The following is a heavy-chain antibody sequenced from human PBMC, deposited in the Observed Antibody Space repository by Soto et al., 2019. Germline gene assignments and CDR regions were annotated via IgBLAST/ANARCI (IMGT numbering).Heavy chain of an antibody. V-gene: IGHV4-4*02. CDR2: IYHSGSI. D-gene: IGHD1-26*01. Sequence: SETLSLTCTVSNASISSRKWWPWVRQTPGKGLEWIGEIYHSGSINHNPSLKSRVTMSVDKAKNQFSLKMTSVTAADTAFYFTASKDAELRADALDTWGKGTVVT. CDR1: NASISSRKW. J-gene: IGHJ3*02. CDR3: ASKDAELRADALDT.